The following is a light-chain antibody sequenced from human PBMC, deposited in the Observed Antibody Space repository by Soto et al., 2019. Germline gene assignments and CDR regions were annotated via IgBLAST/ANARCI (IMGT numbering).Light chain of an antibody. CDR2: AAS. Sequence: DIQMTQSTSSLAASVGDRVTITCRASQTISRALNWYQQKPGKAPKLLIHAASYLQTGVPSRFSGSGSGTDFVLTISSLHPEDSATYYCQQSFTTPTFGGGTKVDTK. V-gene: IGKV1-39*01. CDR3: QQSFTTPT. CDR1: QTISRA. J-gene: IGKJ4*01.